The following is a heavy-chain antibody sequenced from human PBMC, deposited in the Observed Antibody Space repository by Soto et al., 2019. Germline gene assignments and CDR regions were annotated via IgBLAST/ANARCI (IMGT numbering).Heavy chain of an antibody. CDR2: IRTKANSYAT. CDR3: SRDSSGMEGATPY. CDR1: GFAFSGSA. J-gene: IGHJ4*02. Sequence: EVQLVESGGGLVQPGGSLKLSCASSGFAFSGSAIHWVRQASGKGLEWVGRIRTKANSYATAYGASVKGRFTISRDDSKNTAYLQMNSLKTEDTAVYDCSRDSSGMEGATPYWGEGTLVTVSS. D-gene: IGHD1-26*01. V-gene: IGHV3-73*02.